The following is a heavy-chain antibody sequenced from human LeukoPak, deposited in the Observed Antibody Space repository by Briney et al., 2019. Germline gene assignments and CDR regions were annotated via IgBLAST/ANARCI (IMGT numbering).Heavy chain of an antibody. CDR2: VRYDETDK. CDR3: AKTHGPYCSGGTCFDHYYYMDV. J-gene: IGHJ6*03. V-gene: IGHV3-30*02. D-gene: IGHD2-15*01. CDR1: GFTFSSYW. Sequence: GGSLRLSCAASGFTFSSYWMSWVRQAPGKGLEWVAFVRYDETDKYYADSVKGRFTISRDNSKNTLYLQMNSLRLEDTAIYYCAKTHGPYCSGGTCFDHYYYMDVWGKGTTVTVSS.